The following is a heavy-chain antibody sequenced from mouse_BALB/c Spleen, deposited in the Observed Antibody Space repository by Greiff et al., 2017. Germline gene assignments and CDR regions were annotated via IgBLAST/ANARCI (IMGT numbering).Heavy chain of an antibody. V-gene: IGHV1-14*01. CDR3: ARGGNGNYFFYAMDY. Sequence: VQLQQPGPELVKPGASVKMSCKASGYTFTSYVMHWVKQKPGQGLEWIGYINPYNDGTKYNEKFKGKATLTSDKSSSTAYMELSSLTSEDSAVYYCARGGNGNYFFYAMDYWGQGTSVTVSS. J-gene: IGHJ4*01. CDR2: INPYNDGT. D-gene: IGHD2-1*01. CDR1: GYTFTSYV.